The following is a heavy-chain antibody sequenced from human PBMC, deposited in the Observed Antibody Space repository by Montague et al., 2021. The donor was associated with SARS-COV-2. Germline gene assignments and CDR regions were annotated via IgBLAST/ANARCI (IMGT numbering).Heavy chain of an antibody. V-gene: IGHV3-20*01. CDR2: ISRSGDST. CDR3: SRGGGMIRGVVDF. D-gene: IGHD3-10*01. CDR1: GFIFDDYG. Sequence: SLRLSCSVSGFIFDDYGMSWVRQDPGKGLEWVSGISRSGDSTAYGDSVKGRFTISRDNAKNSLYLQMNSLRVEDTAFYHCSRGGGMIRGVVDFWGQGILVSVSS. J-gene: IGHJ4*02.